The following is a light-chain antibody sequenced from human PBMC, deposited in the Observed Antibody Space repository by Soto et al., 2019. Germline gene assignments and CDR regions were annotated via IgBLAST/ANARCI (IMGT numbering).Light chain of an antibody. CDR2: VNSDGSH. J-gene: IGLJ2*01. V-gene: IGLV4-69*01. CDR1: SGHSRYA. Sequence: QLVLTQSPSASASLGASVKLTCTLSSGHSRYAIAWHQQQPEKGPRYLMKVNSDGSHSKGDGIPDRFSGSSSGAERYFTISRPPPQYEADYHCQTWATDYVLFGGGTKLTAL. CDR3: QTWATDYVL.